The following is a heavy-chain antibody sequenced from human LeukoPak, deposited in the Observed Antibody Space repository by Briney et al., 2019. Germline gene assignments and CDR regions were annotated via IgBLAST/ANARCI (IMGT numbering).Heavy chain of an antibody. CDR1: GYSFTGYF. Sequence: ASVKVSCKASGYSFTGYFMQWVRQAPGQGLEWMGWINPNSGDTNYAQKLQGRVTMTTDTSTSTAYMELRSLRSDDTAVYYCAREGSGGSPMEYWGQGTLVTVSS. D-gene: IGHD2-15*01. CDR3: AREGSGGSPMEY. CDR2: INPNSGDT. J-gene: IGHJ4*02. V-gene: IGHV1-2*02.